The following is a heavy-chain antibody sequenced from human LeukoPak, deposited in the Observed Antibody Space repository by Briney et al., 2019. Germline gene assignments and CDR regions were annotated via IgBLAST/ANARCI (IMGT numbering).Heavy chain of an antibody. J-gene: IGHJ4*02. CDR1: GGTFSSYA. CDR2: IIPIFGTA. D-gene: IGHD5-12*01. Sequence: ASVKVSCKASGGTFSSYAISWVRQAPGQELEWMGGIIPIFGTANYAQKFQGRVTITADESTSTAYMELSSLRSEDTAVYYCARDAGIVATANWGQGTLVTVSS. CDR3: ARDAGIVATAN. V-gene: IGHV1-69*13.